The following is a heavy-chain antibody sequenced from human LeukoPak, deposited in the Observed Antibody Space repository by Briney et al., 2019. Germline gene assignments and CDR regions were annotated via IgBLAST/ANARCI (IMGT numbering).Heavy chain of an antibody. D-gene: IGHD4-17*01. V-gene: IGHV4-59*01. CDR1: GGSFSGYY. CDR2: IYYSGST. Sequence: SETLSLTCAVYGGSFSGYYWSWIRQPPGKGLEWVGYIYYSGSTNYNPSLKSRVTISVDTSKNQFSLKLSSVTAADTAVYYCARASVTTVTTVNWFDPWGQGTLVTVSS. CDR3: ARASVTTVTTVNWFDP. J-gene: IGHJ5*02.